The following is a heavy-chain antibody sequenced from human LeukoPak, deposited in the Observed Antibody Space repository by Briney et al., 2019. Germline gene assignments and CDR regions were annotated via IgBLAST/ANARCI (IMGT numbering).Heavy chain of an antibody. J-gene: IGHJ4*02. Sequence: SQTLSLTCTVSGGSISSRDYFWTWIRQPPEKGLEWIGYIHYSGGTTYNPSLRSRRTISVDTSKNQFSLKVTSVTAADTAVYYCARDLGGYSTFEYWGQGILVTVSS. D-gene: IGHD2-15*01. CDR2: IHYSGGT. CDR1: GGSISSRDYF. CDR3: ARDLGGYSTFEY. V-gene: IGHV4-30-4*08.